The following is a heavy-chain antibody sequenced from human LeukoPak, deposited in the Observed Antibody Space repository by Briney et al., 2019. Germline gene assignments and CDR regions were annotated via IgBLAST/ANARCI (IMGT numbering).Heavy chain of an antibody. CDR3: ARRGDGYNYDY. J-gene: IGHJ4*02. D-gene: IGHD5-24*01. CDR2: INPNSGVS. V-gene: IGHV1-2*02. CDR1: GGTFSSYA. Sequence: ASVKVSCKASGGTFSSYAISWVRQAPGQGLEWMGWINPNSGVSKYAQEFQGRVTMTRDTSISTAYMELSSLKSDDTAVYYCARRGDGYNYDYWGQGTLVTVSS.